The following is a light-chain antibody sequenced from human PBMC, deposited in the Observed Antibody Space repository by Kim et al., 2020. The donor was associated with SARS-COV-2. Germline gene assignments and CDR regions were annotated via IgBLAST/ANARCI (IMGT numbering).Light chain of an antibody. CDR2: AAS. V-gene: IGKV1-9*01. J-gene: IGKJ1*01. CDR1: QGICSD. Sequence: ASMGDRVTFTCQGSQGICSDFAWYQRKPERAPILLIYAASTLQSGVPSRCSGSVSGTEITLTNSSLRPENFATYYCQQLNSYPRTFGQGTKVDIK. CDR3: QQLNSYPRT.